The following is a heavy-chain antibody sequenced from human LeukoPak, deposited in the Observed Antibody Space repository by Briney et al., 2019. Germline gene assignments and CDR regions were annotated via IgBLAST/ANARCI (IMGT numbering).Heavy chain of an antibody. CDR2: INHSGST. J-gene: IGHJ4*01. D-gene: IGHD1-14*01. Sequence: SETLSLTCAVYGGSFSGYYWSWIRQPPGKGLEWIGEINHSGSTNYNPSLKSRVTISVDTSENQFSLKLRSVTAADTAVYYCASSPNRHYPDYWGQRTPVTVSS. CDR3: ASSPNRHYPDY. CDR1: GGSFSGYY. V-gene: IGHV4-34*01.